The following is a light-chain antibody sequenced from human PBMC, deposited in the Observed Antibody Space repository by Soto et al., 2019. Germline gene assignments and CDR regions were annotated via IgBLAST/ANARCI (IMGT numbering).Light chain of an antibody. CDR2: GAS. V-gene: IGKV1-12*01. CDR1: QGVSKW. Sequence: DIQLTQSPSSLSASVGDRVTITCRASQGVSKWLAWYQQKPGKAPILLIHGASNLQTGVPSRFSGSGSGTDFVLTITSLQPEDIATYFCQQANSFPLTFVQRTRLEIK. J-gene: IGKJ5*01. CDR3: QQANSFPLT.